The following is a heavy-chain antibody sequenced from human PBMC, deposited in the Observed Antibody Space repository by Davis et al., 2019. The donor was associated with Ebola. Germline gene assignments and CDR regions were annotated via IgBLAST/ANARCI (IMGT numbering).Heavy chain of an antibody. Sequence: SQTLSLTCPLYTPSSSGYYWSWILPPPGNGLEWIGEINHSGSTNYNPSLKSRVTISVDTSKNQFSLKLSSVTAADTAVYYCARQAGAAWIDPWGQGTLVTVSS. CDR3: ARQAGAAWIDP. CDR2: INHSGST. V-gene: IGHV4-34*01. D-gene: IGHD6-25*01. CDR1: TPSSSGYY. J-gene: IGHJ5*02.